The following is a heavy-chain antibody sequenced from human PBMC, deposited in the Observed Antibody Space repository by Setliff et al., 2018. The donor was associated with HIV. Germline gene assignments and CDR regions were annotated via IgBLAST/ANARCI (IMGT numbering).Heavy chain of an antibody. J-gene: IGHJ6*03. V-gene: IGHV4-34*01. CDR3: ARDRSNWNYGKNYMDV. CDR2: IDHSGGT. D-gene: IGHD1-7*01. CDR1: GGSVSGYY. Sequence: SETLSLTCAVYGGSVSGYYWSWIRQPPGKGLEWIGEIDHSGGTNYNPSLQSRVTISVDTSKNQFSLKLSSVTAADTAVYYCARDRSNWNYGKNYMDVWGKGTTVTV.